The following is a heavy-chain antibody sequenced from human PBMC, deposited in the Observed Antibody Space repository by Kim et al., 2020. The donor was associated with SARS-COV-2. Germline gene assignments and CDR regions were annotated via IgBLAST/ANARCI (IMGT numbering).Heavy chain of an antibody. CDR1: GFTFSNYA. V-gene: IGHV3-23*01. CDR2: ISDSGSRT. D-gene: IGHD2-2*01. Sequence: GGSLRLSCATSGFTFSNYAMTWVRQAPGKGLEWVAAISDSGSRTYYTDSVKGRFTISSDTSRNTLYLQMNSLRADDTAIYDCAKTPCSSSCYYFDYWVQG. J-gene: IGHJ4*02. CDR3: AKTPCSSSCYYFDY.